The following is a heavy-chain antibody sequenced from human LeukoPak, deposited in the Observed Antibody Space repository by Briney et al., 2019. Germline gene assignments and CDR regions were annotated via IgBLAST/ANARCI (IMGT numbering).Heavy chain of an antibody. Sequence: PSETLSLTCGVSGGAITNYYWNWIRQAPGKGLEWLGYIYYTGSTTYNPSVKSRITISLDTSKKQISLKLRSVTAADTAVYYCARGRYSSSPSDYWGQGTLVTVSS. CDR3: ARGRYSSSPSDY. V-gene: IGHV4-59*01. CDR1: GGAITNYY. J-gene: IGHJ4*02. D-gene: IGHD6-13*01. CDR2: IYYTGST.